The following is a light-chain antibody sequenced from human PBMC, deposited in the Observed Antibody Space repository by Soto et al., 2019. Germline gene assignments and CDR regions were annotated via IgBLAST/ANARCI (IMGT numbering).Light chain of an antibody. J-gene: IGKJ2*01. V-gene: IGKV3-20*01. Sequence: EIVLTQSPGTLSLSPGERATLSCRASQSVNSGYLAWYQHKPGQAPRLLIYGASSRATGIPDRFSGSGSGTDFPLTISRLEPEDFAVYYCQQFGSSPPHTFGQGTKLEIK. CDR1: QSVNSGY. CDR3: QQFGSSPPHT. CDR2: GAS.